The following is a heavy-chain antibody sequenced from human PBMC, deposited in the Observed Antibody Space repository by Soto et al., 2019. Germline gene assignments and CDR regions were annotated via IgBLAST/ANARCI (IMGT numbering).Heavy chain of an antibody. CDR1: GGSIRSYY. D-gene: IGHD4-17*01. CDR2: IYYTGTT. Sequence: SETLSLTCTVSGGSIRSYYWSWIRQPPGKGLEWIGYIYYTGTTSYNPSLKSRVTVSVDTSNNQFSLSVRSVTAADTAVYYCARGPDYGDLYYYYGMDVWGQGVTVTVSS. CDR3: ARGPDYGDLYYYYGMDV. J-gene: IGHJ6*02. V-gene: IGHV4-59*01.